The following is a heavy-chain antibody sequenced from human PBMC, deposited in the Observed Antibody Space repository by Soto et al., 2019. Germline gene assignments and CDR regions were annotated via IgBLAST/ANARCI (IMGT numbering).Heavy chain of an antibody. Sequence: PGGSLRLSCAASGFPFSSYVMSWVRQAPGKGLEWVSGISGGGSNTFYADYVKGRFTISRDNPKNTLLLQMNSLGAEDTAVYYCAKDSNKYSSSLRGRYFDYWGQGIGVTVSS. D-gene: IGHD4-4*01. J-gene: IGHJ4*02. CDR1: GFPFSSYV. CDR3: AKDSNKYSSSLRGRYFDY. V-gene: IGHV3-23*01. CDR2: ISGGGSNT.